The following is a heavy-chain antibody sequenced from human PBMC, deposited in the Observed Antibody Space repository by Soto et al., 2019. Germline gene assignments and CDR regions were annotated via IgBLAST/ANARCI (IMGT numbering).Heavy chain of an antibody. CDR2: IHPGGDST. CDR1: GYTFTSYY. Sequence: QVQLVQSGAEVKKPGASVKVFCKASGYTFTSYYMHWVRQAPGQGLEWMGIIHPGGDSTSYAQKFKGRVTMTRDTSTSTLYMELSSLTSEDTAIYYCSRVGDPLQVNFYYGMDVWGQGTTVTVSS. V-gene: IGHV1-46*01. J-gene: IGHJ6*02. CDR3: SRVGDPLQVNFYYGMDV.